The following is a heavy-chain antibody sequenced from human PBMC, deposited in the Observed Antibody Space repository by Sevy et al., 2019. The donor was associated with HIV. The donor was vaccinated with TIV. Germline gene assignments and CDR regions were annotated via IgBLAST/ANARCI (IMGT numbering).Heavy chain of an antibody. D-gene: IGHD1-1*01. CDR3: ALERLSSAVAEYFYN. Sequence: GGSLRLSCAASGFTFNFFSMHWVRQAPGKGLEWVATISFDGSNEHYADSVKGRFTISRDNSKNSLFLQMNSLRADDSAVYYCALERLSSAVAEYFYNWGQGTLVTVSS. CDR2: ISFDGSNE. V-gene: IGHV3-30-3*01. J-gene: IGHJ1*01. CDR1: GFTFNFFS.